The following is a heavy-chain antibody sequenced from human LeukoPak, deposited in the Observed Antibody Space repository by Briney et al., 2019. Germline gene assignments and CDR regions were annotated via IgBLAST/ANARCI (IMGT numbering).Heavy chain of an antibody. CDR3: ARAPRDSSSSNYMRRFDY. CDR1: GFTFSSYW. V-gene: IGHV3-7*01. Sequence: GGSLRLSCAASGFTFSSYWMSWVRQAPGKGLEWVANIKQDGSEKYYVDSVKGRFTISRDNAKNSLYLQMNSLRAEDTAVYYCARAPRDSSSSNYMRRFDYWGQGTLVTVSS. J-gene: IGHJ4*02. D-gene: IGHD3-22*01. CDR2: IKQDGSEK.